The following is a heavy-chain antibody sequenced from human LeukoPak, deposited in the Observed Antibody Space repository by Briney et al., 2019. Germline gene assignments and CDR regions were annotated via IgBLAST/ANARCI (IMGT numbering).Heavy chain of an antibody. CDR1: GFTFSSYW. CDR2: FSDDEGRT. CDR3: AKGRAVGSHYYHDH. V-gene: IGHV3-74*01. Sequence: GGSLRLSCEVSGFTFSSYWIHWVRHAPGKGLVWVSRFSDDEGRTVYADSVKGRFTISKDNAKNTLYLQMNSLRAEDTAVYSCAKGRAVGSHYYHDHWGQGVPATVSS. J-gene: IGHJ4*02. D-gene: IGHD3-10*01.